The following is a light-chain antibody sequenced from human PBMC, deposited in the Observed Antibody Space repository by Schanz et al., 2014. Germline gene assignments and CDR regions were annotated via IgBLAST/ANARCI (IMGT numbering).Light chain of an antibody. CDR2: EVS. V-gene: IGLV2-8*01. CDR3: SSYAGSNNFGV. CDR1: SSDVGGYNY. Sequence: QSALTQPPSASGSPGQSVTISCTGTSSDVGGYNYVSWYQQYPGKAPKLMIYEVSKRPSGVPGRFSGSKSGNTASLTVSGLQAEDEADYCCSSYAGSNNFGVFGGGTKVTVL. J-gene: IGLJ2*01.